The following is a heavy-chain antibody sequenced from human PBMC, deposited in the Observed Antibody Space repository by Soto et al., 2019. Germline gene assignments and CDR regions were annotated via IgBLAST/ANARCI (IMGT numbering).Heavy chain of an antibody. V-gene: IGHV3-74*01. CDR2: IKGDGRTT. D-gene: IGHD5-12*01. Sequence: EVQLVESGGGSVQTGGSLSLSCPASGFTFNTYWMHWGHQAPGRGLVWVSRIKGDGRTTKYADSGQGRFPISIDTAQKRLYLQMISLRAEDTAVYYCARGLLNKYGYGYWGLGTLVTVSS. J-gene: IGHJ4*02. CDR1: GFTFNTYW. CDR3: ARGLLNKYGYGY.